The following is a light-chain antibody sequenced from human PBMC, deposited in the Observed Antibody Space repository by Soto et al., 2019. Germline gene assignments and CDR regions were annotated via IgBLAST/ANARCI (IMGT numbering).Light chain of an antibody. CDR3: MQALQPT. J-gene: IGKJ1*01. CDR1: QSLLYSNGYNY. Sequence: DIVMTQSPLSLPVTPGEPASISCRSSQSLLYSNGYNYVDWYLQKPGQPPQLLIFLASSRASGVPDRFNGSGSGTDFTLRISRVEAEDVGVYYCMQALQPTFGQGTKVDIK. CDR2: LAS. V-gene: IGKV2-28*01.